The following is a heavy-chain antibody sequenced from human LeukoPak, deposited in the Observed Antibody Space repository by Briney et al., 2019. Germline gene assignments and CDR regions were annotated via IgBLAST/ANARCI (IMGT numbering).Heavy chain of an antibody. J-gene: IGHJ4*02. CDR1: GGSFSGYY. D-gene: IGHD3-22*01. CDR2: INHSGST. V-gene: IGHV4-34*01. Sequence: SETLSLTCAVYGGSFSGYYWSWIRQPPGKGLEWIGEINHSGSTNYNPSLKSRVTISVDTSKNQFSLKLSSVTAADTAVYYCARGPSPSSSSGSTYYFDYWGQGTLVTVSS. CDR3: ARGPSPSSSSGSTYYFDY.